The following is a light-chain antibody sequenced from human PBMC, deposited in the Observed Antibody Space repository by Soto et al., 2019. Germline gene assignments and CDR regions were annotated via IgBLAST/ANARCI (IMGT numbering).Light chain of an antibody. V-gene: IGKV3-11*01. Sequence: ELVLTQSPATLSLSPGERATLSCRASQSVSSYLAWYQQKPGQAPRLLIYDASNRATGIPARFSGSGSGTDFTLTISSLEPEDFAVYYCQQRSNWPRITVGQGTRLEIK. CDR1: QSVSSY. J-gene: IGKJ5*01. CDR2: DAS. CDR3: QQRSNWPRIT.